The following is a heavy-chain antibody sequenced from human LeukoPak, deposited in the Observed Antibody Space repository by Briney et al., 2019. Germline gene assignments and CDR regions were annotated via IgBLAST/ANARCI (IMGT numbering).Heavy chain of an antibody. CDR2: INPSGGST. CDR3: ARGSRGPGVSDY. Sequence: GASVKVSCKASGYTFTSYYMHWGRQAPGQGLEWMGIINPSGGSTSYAQKFQGRVTMTRDMSTSTVYMELSSLRSEDTAVYYCARGSRGPGVSDYWGQGTLVTVSS. J-gene: IGHJ4*02. CDR1: GYTFTSYY. D-gene: IGHD3-10*01. V-gene: IGHV1-46*01.